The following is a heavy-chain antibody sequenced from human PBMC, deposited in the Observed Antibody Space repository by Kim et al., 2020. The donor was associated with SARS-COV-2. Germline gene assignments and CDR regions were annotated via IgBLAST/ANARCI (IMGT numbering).Heavy chain of an antibody. CDR2: IYPGDSDT. D-gene: IGHD6-19*01. V-gene: IGHV5-51*01. Sequence: GESLKISCKGSGYSFTSYWIGWVRQMPGKGLEWMGIIYPGDSDTRYSPSFQGQVTISADKSISTAYLQWSSLKASDTAMYYCARRGSSVWYAKTGFDYWGQGTLVTVSS. CDR3: ARRGSSVWYAKTGFDY. J-gene: IGHJ4*02. CDR1: GYSFTSYW.